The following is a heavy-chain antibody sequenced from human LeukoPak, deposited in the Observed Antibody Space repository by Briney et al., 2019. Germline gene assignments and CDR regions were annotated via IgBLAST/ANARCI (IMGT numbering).Heavy chain of an antibody. D-gene: IGHD3-16*01. CDR2: ISSDGNDI. Sequence: GGSLRLSCAASGFTFSSNAMSWVRQAPGKGLEWVSSISSDGNDIYYADSVKGRFTISRDNAKNSLYLQMNSLRAEDTAVYYCARDFMGASTAWGQGTLVTVSS. J-gene: IGHJ4*02. CDR3: ARDFMGASTA. V-gene: IGHV3-21*01. CDR1: GFTFSSNA.